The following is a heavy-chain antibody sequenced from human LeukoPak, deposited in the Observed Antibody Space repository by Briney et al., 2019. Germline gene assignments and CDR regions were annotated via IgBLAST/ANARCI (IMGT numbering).Heavy chain of an antibody. Sequence: GGSLRLSCAASGFTFSTYAIHWVRQAPGKGLEWVAVISDDGSTKYYADSVKGRFTISRDNSKNTLYLQMNSLRAEDTAVYYCVTKEVLLWFGELDYWGQGTLVTVSS. V-gene: IGHV3-30-3*01. J-gene: IGHJ4*02. CDR3: VTKEVLLWFGELDY. CDR1: GFTFSTYA. CDR2: ISDDGSTK. D-gene: IGHD3-10*01.